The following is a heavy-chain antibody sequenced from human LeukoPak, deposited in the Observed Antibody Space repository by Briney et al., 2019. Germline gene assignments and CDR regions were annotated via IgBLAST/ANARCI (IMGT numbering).Heavy chain of an antibody. J-gene: IGHJ5*02. V-gene: IGHV3-30*03. CDR2: ISYDGSNK. D-gene: IGHD6-13*01. Sequence: PGRSLRLSCAASGFTFSSYGMHRVRQAPGKGLEWVAVISYDGSNKYYADSVKGRFTISRDNSKNTLYLQMNSLRAEDTAVYYCARGIATGIDFFDPWGQGTLVTVSS. CDR1: GFTFSSYG. CDR3: ARGIATGIDFFDP.